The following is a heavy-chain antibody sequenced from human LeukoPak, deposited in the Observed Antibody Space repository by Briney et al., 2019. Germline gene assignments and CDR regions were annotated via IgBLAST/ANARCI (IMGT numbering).Heavy chain of an antibody. V-gene: IGHV3-13*01. CDR3: AGRHCSGGGCYFAGADPFDY. D-gene: IGHD2-15*01. CDR1: GFTLSSYA. Sequence: GGSLRLSCAASGFTLSSYAMHWVRQPAGKGLEWVSAIGTAGDTFYPGSVKGRFTISRENAKKSLFLQMNSLRAEDTAVYFCAGRHCSGGGCYFAGADPFDYWGQGTLVTVSS. CDR2: IGTAGDT. J-gene: IGHJ4*02.